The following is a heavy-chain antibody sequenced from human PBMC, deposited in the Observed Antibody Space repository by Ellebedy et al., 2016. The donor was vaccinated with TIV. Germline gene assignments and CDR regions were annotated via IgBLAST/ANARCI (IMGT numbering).Heavy chain of an antibody. Sequence: MPSETLSLTCGVYGGSFSGYYWTWIRQPQGKGLEWIGEINHSGSTHYNPSLKSRVTISVDTSKNQFSLKLSSVTAADTAVYFCARAPYDVYRYFHLWGRGTLVAVSS. V-gene: IGHV4-34*01. CDR3: ARAPYDVYRYFHL. J-gene: IGHJ2*01. CDR1: GGSFSGYY. CDR2: INHSGST. D-gene: IGHD3-3*01.